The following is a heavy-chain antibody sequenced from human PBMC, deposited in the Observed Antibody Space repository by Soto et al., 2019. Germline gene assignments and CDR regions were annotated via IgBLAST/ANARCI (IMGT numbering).Heavy chain of an antibody. CDR1: GFTFSSYW. Sequence: EVQLVESGGGLVQPGGSLRLSCAASGFTFSSYWMHWVGQVPGKGLVWVSRIGSNGRSTNYADSVKGRFTISRDNAKNTLFLQMNSLRAEDTAVYYCARDVSNSVDYWGQGTLVTVSS. J-gene: IGHJ4*02. CDR2: IGSNGRST. CDR3: ARDVSNSVDY. D-gene: IGHD4-4*01. V-gene: IGHV3-74*01.